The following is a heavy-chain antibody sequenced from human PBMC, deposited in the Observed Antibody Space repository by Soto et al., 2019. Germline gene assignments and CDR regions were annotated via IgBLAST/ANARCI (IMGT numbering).Heavy chain of an antibody. CDR3: ARGGLVASLSWYFDV. J-gene: IGHJ2*01. CDR2: IYYSGST. Sequence: QVQLQESGPGLVKPSETLSLTCTVSGGSISTYYWSWIRQSPGKGLEWIGYIYYSGSTNYNPSLGRRVTLSKDTSKDQLFRRLSSVTAADTAVYYCARGGLVASLSWYFDVWGRGSLVTVSS. V-gene: IGHV4-59*08. CDR1: GGSISTYY. D-gene: IGHD5-12*01.